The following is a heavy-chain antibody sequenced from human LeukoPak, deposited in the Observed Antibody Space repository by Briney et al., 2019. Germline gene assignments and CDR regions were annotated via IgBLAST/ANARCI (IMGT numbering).Heavy chain of an antibody. CDR1: GGSISSYY. Sequence: PSETLSLTCTVSGGSISSYYWSWIRQPPGKGLEWIGYIYYSGSTNYNPSLKSRVTISVDTSKNQFSLKLSSVTAADTAVYYCARGGWMATDYWGQGTLVTVSS. CDR2: IYYSGST. V-gene: IGHV4-59*08. D-gene: IGHD5-24*01. J-gene: IGHJ4*02. CDR3: ARGGWMATDY.